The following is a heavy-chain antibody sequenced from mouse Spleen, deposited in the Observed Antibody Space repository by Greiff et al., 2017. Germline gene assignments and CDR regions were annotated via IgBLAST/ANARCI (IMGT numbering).Heavy chain of an antibody. CDR1: GYTFTSYW. D-gene: IGHD1-1*01. V-gene: IGHV1-7*01. Sequence: QVQLQQSGAELAKPGASVKMSCKASGYTFTSYWMHWVKQRPGQGLEWIGYINPSTGYTEYNQKFKDKATLTADKSSSTAYMQLSSLTSEDSAVYYCARRGTTVVVDYWGQGTTLTVSS. CDR2: INPSTGYT. CDR3: ARRGTTVVVDY. J-gene: IGHJ2*01.